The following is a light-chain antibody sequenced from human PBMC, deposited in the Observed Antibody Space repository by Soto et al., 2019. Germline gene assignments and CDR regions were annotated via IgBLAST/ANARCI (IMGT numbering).Light chain of an antibody. CDR3: CSYAGSSTFVV. CDR2: EGS. Sequence: QSALTQPASVSGSPGQSITISCTGTSSDVGSYNLVSWYQQHPGKAPKLMIYEGSKRPSGVSNRFSGSKSGNTASLTISGLQAEDEAYYYCCSYAGSSTFVVCGGGTKLTVL. CDR1: SSDVGSYNL. V-gene: IGLV2-23*01. J-gene: IGLJ2*01.